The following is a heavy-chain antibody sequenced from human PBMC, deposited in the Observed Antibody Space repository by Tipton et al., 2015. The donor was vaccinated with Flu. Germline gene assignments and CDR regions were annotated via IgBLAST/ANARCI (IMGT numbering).Heavy chain of an antibody. V-gene: IGHV3-11*01. J-gene: IGHJ4*02. CDR1: GFTFSDYY. CDR2: ISSSGSTI. CDR3: SRDAYSCSGGSCYSPYYFDY. D-gene: IGHD2-15*01. Sequence: LSLTCAASGFTFSDYYMSWIRQAPGNGLEWVSYISSSGSTIYYADTVKGRFTISWDNAKNSLYLQMNSLRAADTAVYYCSRDAYSCSGGSCYSPYYFDYSGQGTLVTVSS.